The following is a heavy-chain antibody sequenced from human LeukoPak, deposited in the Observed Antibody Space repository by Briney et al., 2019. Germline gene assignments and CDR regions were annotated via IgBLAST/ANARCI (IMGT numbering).Heavy chain of an antibody. CDR2: ISTSSRYI. CDR1: GFTLSNYD. D-gene: IGHD2-2*01. V-gene: IGHV3-21*01. CDR3: ARADCSSSTCYLRRSWFDP. Sequence: GGSLRLSCAASGFTLSNYDMNWVRQAPGKGLECVSSISTSSRYIYYKDSVRGRFTISRDDAKNSLYLEMNSLRAEDTAVYYCARADCSSSTCYLRRSWFDPWGQGTLVTVSS. J-gene: IGHJ5*02.